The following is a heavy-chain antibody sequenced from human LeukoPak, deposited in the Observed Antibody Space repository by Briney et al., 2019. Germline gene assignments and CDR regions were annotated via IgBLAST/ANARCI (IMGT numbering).Heavy chain of an antibody. D-gene: IGHD2-15*01. CDR1: GYTFTSYY. CDR3: AREEGYCSGGGCYSYYYYYGMDV. V-gene: IGHV1-46*01. CDR2: INPSGGGT. Sequence: ASVKVSCKASGYTFTSYYMHWVRQAPGQGLEWMGIINPSGGGTSYAQKFQGRVTMTRDTSTSTVYMELSSLRFDDTAVYYCAREEGYCSGGGCYSYYYYYGMDVWGQGTTVTVSS. J-gene: IGHJ6*02.